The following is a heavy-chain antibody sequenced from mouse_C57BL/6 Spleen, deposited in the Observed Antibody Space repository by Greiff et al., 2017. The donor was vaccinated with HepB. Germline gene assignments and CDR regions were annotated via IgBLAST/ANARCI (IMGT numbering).Heavy chain of an antibody. Sequence: EVQLVESGGDLVKPGGSLKLSCAASGFTFSSYGMSWVRQTPDKRLEWVATISSGGSYTYYPDSVKGRFTISRDNAKNTLYLQMSSLKSEDTAMYYCARHDDYGSSFDYWGQGTTLTVSS. CDR1: GFTFSSYG. J-gene: IGHJ2*01. D-gene: IGHD1-1*01. V-gene: IGHV5-6*01. CDR3: ARHDDYGSSFDY. CDR2: ISSGGSYT.